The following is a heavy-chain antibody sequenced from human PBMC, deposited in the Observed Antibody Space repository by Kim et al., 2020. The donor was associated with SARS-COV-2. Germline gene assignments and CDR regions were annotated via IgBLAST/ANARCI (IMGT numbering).Heavy chain of an antibody. CDR3: AKDPTSVKGQQLVQTGNWFDP. J-gene: IGHJ5*02. V-gene: IGHV3-23*01. D-gene: IGHD6-13*01. CDR2: ISGSGGST. Sequence: GGSLRLSCAASGFTFSSYAMSWVRQAPGKGLEWVSAISGSGGSTYYADSVKGRFTISRDNSKNTLYLQMNSLRAEDTAVYYCAKDPTSVKGQQLVQTGNWFDPWGQGTLVTVSS. CDR1: GFTFSSYA.